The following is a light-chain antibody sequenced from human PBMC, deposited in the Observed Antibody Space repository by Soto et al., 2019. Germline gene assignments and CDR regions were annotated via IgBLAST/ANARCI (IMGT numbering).Light chain of an antibody. J-gene: IGKJ1*01. Sequence: EIVFTHSPGTLSLSPGERATLSCRASQSVSSSYLAWYQQKSGQAPRLLIYGASSRATGIPDRFSGSGSGTDFTLTISRLEPEDFAVYYCQQYGSSSWTFGQGTKVDIK. CDR1: QSVSSSY. V-gene: IGKV3-20*01. CDR3: QQYGSSSWT. CDR2: GAS.